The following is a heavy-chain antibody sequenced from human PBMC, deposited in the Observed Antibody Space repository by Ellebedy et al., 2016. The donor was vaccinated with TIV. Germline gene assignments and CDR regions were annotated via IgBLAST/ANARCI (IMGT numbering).Heavy chain of an antibody. CDR2: IGGLDTAT. V-gene: IGHV3-23*01. J-gene: IGHJ4*02. Sequence: GESLKISXAASGLTFSVYAMTWVRQAPGKGLEWISTIGGLDTATYYADSVKGRFTISRDNAKNSLFLQMNSLGVEDTAVYYCTRDAHTSTREVYSWGQGTLVTVSS. CDR1: GLTFSVYA. D-gene: IGHD1-26*01. CDR3: TRDAHTSTREVYS.